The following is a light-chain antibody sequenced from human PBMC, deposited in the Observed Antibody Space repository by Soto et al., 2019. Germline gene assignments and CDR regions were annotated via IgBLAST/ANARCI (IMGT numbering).Light chain of an antibody. J-gene: IGLJ1*01. CDR3: QFYYSSLSASIV. CDR1: SSNIGAGYD. V-gene: IGLV1-40*01. Sequence: CVQKQPPSVSGAPLHRLTIFCTGSSSNIGAGYDVHWYQQLPGTAPKLLIYGNSNRPSGVPDRFSGSKSGTSASLAITGLQAEDEPDSSCQFYYSSLSASIVFRTGTKVPVL. CDR2: GNS.